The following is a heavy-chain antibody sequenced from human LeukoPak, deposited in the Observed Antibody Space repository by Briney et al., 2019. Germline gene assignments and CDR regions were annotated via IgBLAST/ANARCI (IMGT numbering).Heavy chain of an antibody. J-gene: IGHJ2*01. CDR3: ATRGIERIFRYFDL. D-gene: IGHD3-3*01. Sequence: ASVKVSCKVSGYTLTELSMHWVRQAPGKGLEWMGGFDPEDGETIYAQKFQGRATMTEDTSTDTAYMELSSLRSEDTAVYYCATRGIERIFRYFDLWGRGTLVTVSS. V-gene: IGHV1-24*01. CDR2: FDPEDGET. CDR1: GYTLTELS.